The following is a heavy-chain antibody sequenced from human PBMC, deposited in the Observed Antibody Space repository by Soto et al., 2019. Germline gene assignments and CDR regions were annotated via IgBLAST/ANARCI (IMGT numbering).Heavy chain of an antibody. D-gene: IGHD3-3*01. V-gene: IGHV3-23*01. CDR2: ISGSGGSR. Sequence: EVQLLESGGGLVQPGGSLRLSCAASGFTFSSYAMSWVRQAPGKGLEWVSAISGSGGSRYYADSVKGRFTISRDNSKNTLYLQMNSLRAEDTAVYYCAKGVTIFGVVIGRFDYWGQGTLVTVSS. CDR1: GFTFSSYA. CDR3: AKGVTIFGVVIGRFDY. J-gene: IGHJ4*02.